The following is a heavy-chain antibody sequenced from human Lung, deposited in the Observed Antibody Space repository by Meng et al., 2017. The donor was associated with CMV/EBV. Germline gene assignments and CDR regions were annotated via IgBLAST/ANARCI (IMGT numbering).Heavy chain of an antibody. CDR2: IHYDTGET. CDR3: ARDELRSWKEPFDY. V-gene: IGHV1-2*02. CDR1: GYTFAGHY. Sequence: SXXVSXKTSGYTFAGHYLHWLRQAPGQGLEWMAWIHYDTGETNYAQNFHGRVTVTRDTSITTVYMELRSLRPDDTAMYYCARDELRSWKEPFDYWGQGTLVTVSS. D-gene: IGHD2-15*01. J-gene: IGHJ4*02.